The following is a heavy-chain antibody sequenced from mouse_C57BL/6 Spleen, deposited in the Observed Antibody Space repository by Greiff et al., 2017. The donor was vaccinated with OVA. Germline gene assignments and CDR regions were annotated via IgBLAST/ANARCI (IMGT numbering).Heavy chain of an antibody. J-gene: IGHJ4*01. CDR1: GYAFSSSW. Sequence: QVQLQQSGPELVKPGASVKISCKASGYAFSSSWMNWVKQRPGKGLEWIGRIYPGDGDTNYNGKFKGKATLTADKSSSTAYMQLSSLTSEDSAVYFCARPYGRVDYAMDYWGQGTSVTVSS. CDR2: IYPGDGDT. V-gene: IGHV1-82*01. CDR3: ARPYGRVDYAMDY. D-gene: IGHD1-1*01.